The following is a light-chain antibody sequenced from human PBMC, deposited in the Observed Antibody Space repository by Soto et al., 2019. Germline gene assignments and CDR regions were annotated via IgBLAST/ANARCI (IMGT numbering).Light chain of an antibody. Sequence: QSVLTQPASVSGSPGQSITISCTGTSSDVGGYNYVSWYQHHPGKAPKLMIYDVSNRPSGVSNRFSGSKSGNTASLSISGLQPEDEADYYCSSYRTSNTRQIVCGTGIKVTVL. V-gene: IGLV2-14*03. CDR2: DVS. J-gene: IGLJ1*01. CDR1: SSDVGGYNY. CDR3: SSYRTSNTRQIV.